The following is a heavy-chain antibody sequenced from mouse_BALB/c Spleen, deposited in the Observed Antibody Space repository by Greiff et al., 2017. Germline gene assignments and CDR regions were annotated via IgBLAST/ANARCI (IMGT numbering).Heavy chain of an antibody. CDR1: GFTFSDYY. CDR2: ISDGGSYT. D-gene: IGHD2-4*01. J-gene: IGHJ3*01. Sequence: EVKLEESGGGLVKPGGSLKLSCAASGFTFSDYYMYWVRQTPEKRLEWVATISDGGSYTYYPDSVKGRFTISRDNAKNNLYLQMSSLKSEDTAMYYCARDEDDYPFAYWGQGTLVTVSA. CDR3: ARDEDDYPFAY. V-gene: IGHV5-4*02.